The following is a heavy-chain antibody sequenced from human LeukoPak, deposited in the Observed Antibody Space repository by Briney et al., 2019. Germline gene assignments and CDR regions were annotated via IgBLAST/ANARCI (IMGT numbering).Heavy chain of an antibody. CDR2: IYYSVST. Sequence: PSETLSLTCTVSGGSISSSSYYWGWIRQPPGKGLEWIGSIYYSVSTYYNPSLKGRVTISVDTSKTQFSLTLRSVTAAETAVYYCARLKRYYYDSSGPFQHWGQGTLVTVSS. D-gene: IGHD3-22*01. V-gene: IGHV4-39*07. CDR3: ARLKRYYYDSSGPFQH. J-gene: IGHJ1*01. CDR1: GGSISSSSYY.